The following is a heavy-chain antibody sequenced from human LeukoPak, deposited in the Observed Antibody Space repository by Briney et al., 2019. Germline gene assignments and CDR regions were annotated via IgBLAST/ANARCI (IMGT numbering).Heavy chain of an antibody. V-gene: IGHV4-59*01. CDR1: GGSISSYY. CDR2: IYYSGST. D-gene: IGHD1-26*01. J-gene: IGHJ4*02. Sequence: PSETLSLTCTVSGGSISSYYWSWIRQPPGKGLEWIGYIYYSGSTNYNPSLKSRVTISVDTSKNQFSLKLSSVTAADTAVYYCARVVGATYCFDYWGQGTLVTVSS. CDR3: ARVVGATYCFDY.